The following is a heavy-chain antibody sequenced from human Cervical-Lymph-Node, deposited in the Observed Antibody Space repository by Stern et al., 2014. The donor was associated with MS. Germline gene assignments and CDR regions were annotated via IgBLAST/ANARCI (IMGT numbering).Heavy chain of an antibody. CDR3: ASISDYYYGMDV. J-gene: IGHJ6*02. CDR1: GYTFTSYY. CDR2: INPSGGST. Sequence: QVQLVESGAEVKKPGASVKVSCKASGYTFTSYYMHWGRQAPGQGLAWMGIINPSGGSTSYAQKFQGRVTMTRDTSTSTVYMELSSLRSEDTAVYYCASISDYYYGMDVWGQGTTVTVSS. D-gene: IGHD3-10*01. V-gene: IGHV1-46*01.